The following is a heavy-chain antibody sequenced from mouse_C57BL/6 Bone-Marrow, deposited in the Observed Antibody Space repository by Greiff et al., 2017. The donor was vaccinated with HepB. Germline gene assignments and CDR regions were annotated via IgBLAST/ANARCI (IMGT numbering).Heavy chain of an antibody. V-gene: IGHV1-72*01. CDR2: IDPNSGGT. CDR3: ARRRGYGSGYAMDY. J-gene: IGHJ4*01. D-gene: IGHD1-1*01. CDR1: GYTFTSYW. Sequence: QVQLQQPGAELVKPGASVKLSCKASGYTFTSYWMHWVKQRPGRGLEWIGRIDPNSGGTKYNEKFKSKATLTVDKPTSTAYMQLSSLTSEDSAVYYCARRRGYGSGYAMDYWGQGTSVTVSS.